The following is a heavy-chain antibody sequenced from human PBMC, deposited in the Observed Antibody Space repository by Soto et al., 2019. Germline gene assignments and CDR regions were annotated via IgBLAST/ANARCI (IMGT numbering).Heavy chain of an antibody. CDR1: GFTVSSSY. J-gene: IGHJ4*02. CDR3: AKHRGGYDRDFDY. CDR2: IYSGGGT. V-gene: IGHV3-66*01. Sequence: ESGGGLVQPGGSLRLSCAASGFTVSSSYMSWVRQAPGKGLEWVSVIYSGGGTYFADSVKGRFAMSRDNSENTLYLQMNSLRAEDTAVYYCAKHRGGYDRDFDYWGRGALVTVSS. D-gene: IGHD5-12*01.